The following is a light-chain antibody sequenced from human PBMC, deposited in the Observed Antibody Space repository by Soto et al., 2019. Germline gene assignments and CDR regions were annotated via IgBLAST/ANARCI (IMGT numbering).Light chain of an antibody. Sequence: QSVLTQPASVSGSPGQSITISCTGTGSDVGGYNYVSWYQQHPGKALKVMIYDVSNRPSGVSNRFSGSKSGNTASLTISGLQAEDEADYYCSSYTSASTPLVFGGGTKVTVL. CDR3: SSYTSASTPLV. CDR2: DVS. V-gene: IGLV2-14*01. CDR1: GSDVGGYNY. J-gene: IGLJ2*01.